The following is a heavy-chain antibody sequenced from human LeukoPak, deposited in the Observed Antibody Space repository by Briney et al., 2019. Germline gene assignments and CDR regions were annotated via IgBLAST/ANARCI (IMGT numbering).Heavy chain of an antibody. CDR3: AKGRADYYDSSACDY. V-gene: IGHV3-30*02. D-gene: IGHD3-22*01. J-gene: IGHJ4*02. CDR1: GFTFRKYG. Sequence: GGSLRLSCAASGFTFRKYGMHWVRQAPGKGLEWVTFISNDGNNKYYSDSVKGRFTISRDNSKNTLSLQMNSLRPEDTAVYYCAKGRADYYDSSACDYWGQGTLVTVSS. CDR2: ISNDGNNK.